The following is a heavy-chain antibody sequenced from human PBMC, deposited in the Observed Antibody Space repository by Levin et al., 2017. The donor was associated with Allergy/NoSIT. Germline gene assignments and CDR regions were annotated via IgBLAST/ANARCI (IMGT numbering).Heavy chain of an antibody. CDR1: GYTFTDYD. V-gene: IGHV1-8*01. CDR3: ARNREFTGDFDF. CDR2: MNPNSGNT. Sequence: GESLKISCKATGYTFTDYDINWVRQATGQGLEWLGWMNPNSGNTGYAQKFQGRVTMTRDTSISTAYMELSSLTSEDTAVYFCARNREFTGDFDFWGRGTLVTVSS. D-gene: IGHD3-10*01. J-gene: IGHJ4*02.